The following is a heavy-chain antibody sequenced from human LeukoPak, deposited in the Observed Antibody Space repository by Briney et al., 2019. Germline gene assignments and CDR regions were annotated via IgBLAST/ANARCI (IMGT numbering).Heavy chain of an antibody. CDR3: ARGPFRNVDIAMVASRFDP. Sequence: ASVKVSCKASGYTFRVYYLHWVRQAPGQGLGWMGWINPNSGDTNYSQKLQGSVTMTKDTSTTTAYMELSSLKSDDTALNYCARGPFRNVDIAMVASRFDPWGQGTLVTVSS. CDR1: GYTFRVYY. D-gene: IGHD5-18*01. V-gene: IGHV1-2*02. J-gene: IGHJ5*02. CDR2: INPNSGDT.